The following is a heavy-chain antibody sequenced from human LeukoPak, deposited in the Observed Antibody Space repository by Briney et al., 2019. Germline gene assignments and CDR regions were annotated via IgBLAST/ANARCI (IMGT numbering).Heavy chain of an antibody. CDR3: ARTLTGAFDI. V-gene: IGHV4-39*01. J-gene: IGHJ3*02. D-gene: IGHD1-14*01. CDR2: IYYSGST. CDR1: GGSICISSYY. Sequence: PSETLSLTCTVSGGSICISSYYWGWIRQPPGKGLEWIGSIYYSGSTYYNPSLKSRVTISVDTSKNQFSLKLSSVTAADTAVYYCARTLTGAFDIWGQGTMVTVCS.